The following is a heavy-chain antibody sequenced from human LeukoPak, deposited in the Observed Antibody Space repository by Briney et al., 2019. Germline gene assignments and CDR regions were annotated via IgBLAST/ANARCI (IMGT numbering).Heavy chain of an antibody. CDR1: GFTFSSYS. CDR3: ARVRRTYSSSSVGFFDY. D-gene: IGHD6-6*01. CDR2: ISSSSSYI. V-gene: IGHV3-21*04. J-gene: IGHJ4*02. Sequence: GGSLRLSCAASGFTFSSYSMNWVRQAPGKGLEWVSSISSSSSYIYYADSVKGRFTISRDNAKNSLYLQMNSLRAEDTAVYYCARVRRTYSSSSVGFFDYWGQGTLVTVSS.